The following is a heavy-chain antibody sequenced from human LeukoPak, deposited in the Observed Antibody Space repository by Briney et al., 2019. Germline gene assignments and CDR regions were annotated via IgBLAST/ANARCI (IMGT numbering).Heavy chain of an antibody. J-gene: IGHJ4*02. V-gene: IGHV3-33*06. CDR1: GFTFNRFG. CDR2: IWYDGSNK. CDR3: AKVLGPKNFFDY. Sequence: PGGSLRLSCAPSGFTFNRFGMHWVRQAPGKGLEWVAVIWYDGSNKDYADSVKGRFTISRDNSKNTLYLQMNSLRAEDTAVYFCAKVLGPKNFFDYWGQGTLVSVSS.